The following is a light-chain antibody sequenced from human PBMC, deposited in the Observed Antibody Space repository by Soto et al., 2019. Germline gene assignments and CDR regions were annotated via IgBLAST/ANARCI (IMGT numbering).Light chain of an antibody. V-gene: IGKV1-39*01. CDR3: QKYNSAPLT. CDR1: QSITRY. J-gene: IGKJ4*01. CDR2: AVS. Sequence: DIQMTQSPSSLSASVGDRVTISCRASQSITRYLHWYRQKPGKAPELLIHAVSTLQSGVSSSFSGSGSGTDFTLTISSLRPEDSATYYCQKYNSAPLTFGGGTKVDIK.